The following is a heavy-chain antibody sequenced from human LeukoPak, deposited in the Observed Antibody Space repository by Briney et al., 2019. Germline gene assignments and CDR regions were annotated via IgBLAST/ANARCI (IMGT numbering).Heavy chain of an antibody. J-gene: IGHJ4*02. V-gene: IGHV4-59*01. CDR1: GGSISGYY. Sequence: SETLSLTCTVSGGSISGYYWSWIRQPPGKGLEWIGYIYYSGSTNYNPSLKSRVTISVDTSKNQFSLKLSSVTAADTAVYYCARAWGYCSSTSCYFDYWGQGTLVTVSS. D-gene: IGHD2-2*01. CDR3: ARAWGYCSSTSCYFDY. CDR2: IYYSGST.